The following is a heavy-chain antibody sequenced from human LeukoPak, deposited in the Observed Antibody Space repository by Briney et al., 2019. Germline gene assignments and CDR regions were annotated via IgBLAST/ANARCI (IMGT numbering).Heavy chain of an antibody. J-gene: IGHJ4*02. Sequence: PGGSLRLSCAASGFTFSNYGMHWVRQAPGKGLEWVAAIWYDGSNKYYGDSVKGRFTISRDNSKNTLYLHMNSLRAEDTAAYYYARAGYGDPHFDFWGQGTLVTVSS. V-gene: IGHV3-33*01. D-gene: IGHD4-17*01. CDR3: ARAGYGDPHFDF. CDR1: GFTFSNYG. CDR2: IWYDGSNK.